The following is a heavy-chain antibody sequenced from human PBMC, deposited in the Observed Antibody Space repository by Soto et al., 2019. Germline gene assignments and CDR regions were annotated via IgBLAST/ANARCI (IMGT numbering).Heavy chain of an antibody. V-gene: IGHV3-23*04. D-gene: IGHD6-19*01. CDR1: GFILSNYA. Sequence: EVQLVESGGGLVKPGGSLRLSCAASGFILSNYAMSWVRQAPVKGLEWVSAITGSGAGTYYAESVRGRFTISRDNSKNTLYLQMNSLRAEDTAVYYCAKYTSGWDFDYWGQGALVTVSS. CDR2: ITGSGAGT. CDR3: AKYTSGWDFDY. J-gene: IGHJ4*02.